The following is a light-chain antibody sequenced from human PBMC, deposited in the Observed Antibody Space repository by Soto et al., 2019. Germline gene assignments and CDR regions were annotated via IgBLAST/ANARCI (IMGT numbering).Light chain of an antibody. V-gene: IGLV2-14*01. CDR3: CSYTSSSTLVV. Sequence: QSALTQPASVSGSPGQSITISCTGTSSDVVGYNYVSWYQQHPGKAPKLMIYDVSNRPSGVSNRFSGSKSGNTASLTSSGLQAEDEADYYCCSYTSSSTLVVFGGGTKLTVL. CDR2: DVS. J-gene: IGLJ2*01. CDR1: SSDVVGYNY.